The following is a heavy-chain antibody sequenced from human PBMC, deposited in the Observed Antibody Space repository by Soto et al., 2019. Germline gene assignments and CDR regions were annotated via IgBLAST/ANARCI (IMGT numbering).Heavy chain of an antibody. Sequence: ATVKVSCTASGYSFTNYYMHWVRQAPGQGLEWMGIINPSGGTTRYARKFQGRITMTSDTSTSTVYMEVSSLSSEDTAVYYCARDGATMVSYYLDDWGQGTLVTVAS. V-gene: IGHV1-46*01. J-gene: IGHJ4*02. CDR2: INPSGGTT. CDR3: ARDGATMVSYYLDD. CDR1: GYSFTNYY. D-gene: IGHD5-12*01.